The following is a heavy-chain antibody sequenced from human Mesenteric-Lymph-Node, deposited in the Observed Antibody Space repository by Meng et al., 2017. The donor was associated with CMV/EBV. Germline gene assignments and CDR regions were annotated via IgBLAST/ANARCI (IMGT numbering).Heavy chain of an antibody. CDR3: AKDDVLAAAGNYYYYGMDV. V-gene: IGHV3-74*01. CDR1: GFTFSTSW. Sequence: GESLKISCVASGFTFSTSWIHWVRQAPGKGPVWVSIINTDGSITRYVDSVKGRFTISRDNAKNTLFLQMNSLRADDTAVYYCAKDDVLAAAGNYYYYGMDVWGQGTTVTVSS. D-gene: IGHD6-13*01. CDR2: INTDGSIT. J-gene: IGHJ6*02.